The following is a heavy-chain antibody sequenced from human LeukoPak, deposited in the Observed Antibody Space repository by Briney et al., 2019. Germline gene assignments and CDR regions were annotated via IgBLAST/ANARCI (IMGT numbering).Heavy chain of an antibody. Sequence: SETLSLTCAVYGGSFSGYYWSWIRQPPGKGLEWIGEINHSGGTNYKPSLKSRVTISVDTSKNQFSLKLSSVTAADTAAYYCARNRRYYDSSGYPLYYYYYMDVWGKGATVAVSS. CDR2: INHSGGT. J-gene: IGHJ6*03. CDR3: ARNRRYYDSSGYPLYYYYYMDV. CDR1: GGSFSGYY. D-gene: IGHD3-22*01. V-gene: IGHV4-34*01.